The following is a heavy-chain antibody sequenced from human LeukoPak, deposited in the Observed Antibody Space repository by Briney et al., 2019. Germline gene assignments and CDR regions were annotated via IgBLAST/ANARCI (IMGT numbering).Heavy chain of an antibody. D-gene: IGHD5-12*01. Sequence: SETLFLTCTVSVGSISCYYWGSIRQPAGKGLEWIGRNYTSGSNNYNPPLQSRVTMSVDASKNQFSLKPSSVPAAETAVYYCSTKSGDGYYYYMDVWGKGTTVTIS. V-gene: IGHV4-4*07. J-gene: IGHJ6*03. CDR1: VGSISCYY. CDR2: NYTSGSN. CDR3: STKSGDGYYYYMDV.